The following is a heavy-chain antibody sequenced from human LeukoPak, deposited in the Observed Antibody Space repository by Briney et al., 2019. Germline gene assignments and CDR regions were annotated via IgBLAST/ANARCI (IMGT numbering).Heavy chain of an antibody. CDR1: GFTFSSYG. D-gene: IGHD6-19*01. J-gene: IGHJ5*02. CDR3: ARDPSSGWYLKGWFDP. V-gene: IGHV3-23*01. Sequence: GGSLRLSCAASGFTFSSYGMSWVRQAPGKGLDWVSAISGSGGSTYYADSVKGRFTISRDNAKNSLYLQMNSLRAEDTAVYYCARDPSSGWYLKGWFDPWGQGTLVTVSS. CDR2: ISGSGGST.